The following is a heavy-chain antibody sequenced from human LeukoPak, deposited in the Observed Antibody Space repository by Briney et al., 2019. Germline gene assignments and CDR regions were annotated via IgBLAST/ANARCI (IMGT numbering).Heavy chain of an antibody. V-gene: IGHV4-61*01. Sequence: SETLSLTCTVSGGSVNGGTYFWSWIRQPPGQGLEWIGYIYYSGSTNYNPSLKSRVTISVDTSKNQFSLKLSSVTAADTAVYYCARAGLFFDYWGQGTLVTVSS. D-gene: IGHD2-21*01. CDR1: GGSVNGGTYF. CDR2: IYYSGST. CDR3: ARAGLFFDY. J-gene: IGHJ4*02.